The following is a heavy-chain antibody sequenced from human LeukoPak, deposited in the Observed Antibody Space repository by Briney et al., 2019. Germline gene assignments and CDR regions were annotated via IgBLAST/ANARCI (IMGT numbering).Heavy chain of an antibody. CDR1: GGTFSSYT. J-gene: IGHJ3*02. CDR2: IIPILGTA. V-gene: IGHV1-69*08. CDR3: ARERDNWNDAAFDI. Sequence: SVKVSCKASGGTFSSYTISWVRQAPGQGLEWMGRIIPILGTANYAQKFQGRVTITADESTSTAYMELSSLRSEDTAVYYCARERDNWNDAAFDIWGQGTMVTVSS. D-gene: IGHD1-20*01.